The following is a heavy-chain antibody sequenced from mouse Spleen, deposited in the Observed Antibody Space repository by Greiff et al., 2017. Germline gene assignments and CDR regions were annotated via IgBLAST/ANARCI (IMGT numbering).Heavy chain of an antibody. J-gene: IGHJ2*01. Sequence: QVQLQQPGAELVRPGSSVKLSCKASGYTFTSYWMHWVKQRPIQGLEWIGNIDPSDSETHYNQKFKDKATLTVDKSSSTAYMQLSSLTSEDSAVYYCARSDQLGYFDYWGQGTTLTVSS. CDR1: GYTFTSYW. V-gene: IGHV1-52*01. CDR3: ARSDQLGYFDY. CDR2: IDPSDSET. D-gene: IGHD4-1*02.